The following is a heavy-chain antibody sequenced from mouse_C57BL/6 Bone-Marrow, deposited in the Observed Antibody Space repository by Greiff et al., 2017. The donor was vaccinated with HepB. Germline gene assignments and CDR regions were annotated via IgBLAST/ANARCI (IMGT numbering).Heavy chain of an antibody. D-gene: IGHD1-1*02. CDR1: GFTFSNYW. V-gene: IGHV6-3*01. CDR3: TGLGGRAWFAY. Sequence: VQRVESGGGLVQPGGSMKLSCVASGFTFSNYWMNWVRQSPEKGLEWVAQIRLKSDNYATHYAESVKGRFTISRDDSKSSVYLQMNNLRAEDTGIYYCTGLGGRAWFAYWGQGTLVTVSA. J-gene: IGHJ3*01. CDR2: IRLKSDNYAT.